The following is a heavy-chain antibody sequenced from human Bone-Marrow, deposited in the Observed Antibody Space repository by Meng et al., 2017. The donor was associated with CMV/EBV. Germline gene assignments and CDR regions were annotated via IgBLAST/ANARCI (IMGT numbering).Heavy chain of an antibody. Sequence: QRQEPTPGRCNPPAPLPLTCPVSAGSTSSYFWGWFRQPAGKGLEWIGRIYTSGSTNYNPSLKSRVTMSVDTSKNQFSLKLSSVTAADTAVYYCASELGGGDYAYWGQGTLVTVSS. CDR1: AGSTSSYF. D-gene: IGHD4-17*01. CDR2: IYTSGST. V-gene: IGHV4-4*07. J-gene: IGHJ4*02. CDR3: ASELGGGDYAY.